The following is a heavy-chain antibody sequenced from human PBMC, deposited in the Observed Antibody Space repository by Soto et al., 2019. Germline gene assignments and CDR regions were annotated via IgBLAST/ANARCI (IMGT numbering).Heavy chain of an antibody. J-gene: IGHJ3*02. CDR3: ARDGDYYDSSGYDSDAFDI. D-gene: IGHD3-22*01. Sequence: GGSLRLSCAASGFTFSSYSMNWVRQAPGKGLEWVSSISSSSSYIYYADSVKGRFTISRDNAKNSLYLQMNSLRAEDTAVYYCARDGDYYDSSGYDSDAFDIWGQGTMVTVSS. CDR1: GFTFSSYS. CDR2: ISSSSSYI. V-gene: IGHV3-21*01.